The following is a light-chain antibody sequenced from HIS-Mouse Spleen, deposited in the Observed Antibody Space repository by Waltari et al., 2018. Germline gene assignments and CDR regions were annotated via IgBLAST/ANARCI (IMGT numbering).Light chain of an antibody. CDR1: QSVLYSSNNKNY. V-gene: IGKV4-1*01. CDR2: GAS. Sequence: DIVMTQSPDSLAVSLGERATINCKSSQSVLYSSNNKNYLAWYQQKTGQPPKLLIYGASTRESGVPDRFSGSGSGTDFTLTISSLKAEDVAVYYCQQYYSTPLTFGGGTKVEIK. CDR3: QQYYSTPLT. J-gene: IGKJ4*01.